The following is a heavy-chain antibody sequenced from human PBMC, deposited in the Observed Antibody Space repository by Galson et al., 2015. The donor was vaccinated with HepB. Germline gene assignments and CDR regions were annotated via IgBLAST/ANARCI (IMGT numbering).Heavy chain of an antibody. CDR2: INPNSGGT. Sequence: SVKVSCKASGYTFTGYYMHWVRQAPGQGLEWMGWINPNSGGTNYAQKFQGRVTMTRDTSISTAYMELSRLRSDDTAVYYCARDRRPYNWNYQRTFYYYYYMDVWGKGTTVTVSS. J-gene: IGHJ6*03. D-gene: IGHD1-7*01. V-gene: IGHV1-2*02. CDR1: GYTFTGYY. CDR3: ARDRRPYNWNYQRTFYYYYYMDV.